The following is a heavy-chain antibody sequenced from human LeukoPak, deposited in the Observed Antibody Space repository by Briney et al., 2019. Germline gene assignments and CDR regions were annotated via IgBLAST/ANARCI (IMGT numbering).Heavy chain of an antibody. CDR1: GFTFSSYA. D-gene: IGHD1-7*01. CDR2: ISGSGVST. Sequence: PGGSLRLSCAAPGFTFSSYAMSCVRQAPGKRRECCSAISGSGVSTYYADSVKGRFTISRDNSKNTLYLQMNSLRAEDTAVYYCARENYLGDYFDYWGQGTLVTVSS. J-gene: IGHJ4*02. V-gene: IGHV3-23*01. CDR3: ARENYLGDYFDY.